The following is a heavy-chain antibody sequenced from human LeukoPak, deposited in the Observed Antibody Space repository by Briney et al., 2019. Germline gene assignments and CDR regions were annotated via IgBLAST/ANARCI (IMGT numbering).Heavy chain of an antibody. J-gene: IGHJ4*02. D-gene: IGHD3-10*01. V-gene: IGHV3-53*01. CDR3: ARVWFGYFFQ. CDR1: GIDISYHY. CDR2: IHTGGTT. Sequence: GGSLRLSCVASGIDISYHYVGWVRQAPGKGLEWVSVIHTGGTTHYADSVKGRFTISKDNSNNTVYLQMDSVRVEDTAVYYCARVWFGYFFQWGQGALVTVSS.